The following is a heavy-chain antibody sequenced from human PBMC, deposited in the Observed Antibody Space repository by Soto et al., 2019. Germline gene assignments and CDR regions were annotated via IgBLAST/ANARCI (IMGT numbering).Heavy chain of an antibody. J-gene: IGHJ4*02. Sequence: QITSKESGRTLVKPTQTLTLTCAFSGFSLSSTRMAVGWIRHPPGKAMEWLALIYWDDDKRYSAFLNSSLTITKDTSKNQVVLTMSNMDPVDTARYYCAHIVVAGLGYYFDYWGQGTLVTVSS. CDR1: GFSLSSTRMA. CDR2: IYWDDDK. CDR3: AHIVVAGLGYYFDY. V-gene: IGHV2-5*02. D-gene: IGHD6-19*01.